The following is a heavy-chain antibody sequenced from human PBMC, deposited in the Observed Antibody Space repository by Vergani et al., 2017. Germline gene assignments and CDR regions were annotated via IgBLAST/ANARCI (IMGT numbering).Heavy chain of an antibody. D-gene: IGHD1-14*01. Sequence: EVQLLESGGGLVQPGGSLRLSCAASGFTFSSYAMSWVRQAPGKGLEWVSAISGSGGSTYYADSVKGRFTISRDNSKNTLYLQMTSLRAEDTAVYYCARAPGRSGLTPFDAFDIWGQGTMVTVSS. J-gene: IGHJ3*02. CDR1: GFTFSSYA. CDR2: ISGSGGST. V-gene: IGHV3-23*01. CDR3: ARAPGRSGLTPFDAFDI.